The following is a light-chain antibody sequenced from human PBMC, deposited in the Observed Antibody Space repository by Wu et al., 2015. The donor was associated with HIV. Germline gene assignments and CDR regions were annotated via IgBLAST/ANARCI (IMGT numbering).Light chain of an antibody. Sequence: AIRMTQSPSSLSTSTGDRVTITCRASQGISNYLAWYQQKPEKAPKLLIYAASTLQSGVPSRFSGSGSGTDFTLTIGCLQSEDFATYYCQQYYNYPRTFGPGTKLEIK. J-gene: IGKJ2*01. CDR1: QGISNY. V-gene: IGKV1-8*01. CDR3: QQYYNYPRT. CDR2: AAS.